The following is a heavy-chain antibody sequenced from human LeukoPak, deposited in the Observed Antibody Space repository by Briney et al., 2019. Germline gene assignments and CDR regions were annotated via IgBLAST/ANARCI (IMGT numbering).Heavy chain of an antibody. CDR1: GFTFSSYW. J-gene: IGHJ4*02. V-gene: IGHV3-7*01. D-gene: IGHD3-3*01. Sequence: GGSLILSCAASGFTFSSYWMSWVRQAPGKGLEWVANIKQDGSEKYYVDSVKGRFTISRDNAKNSLYLQMNSLRAEDTAVYYCARAGYDFWSVNFDYWGQGTLVTVSS. CDR2: IKQDGSEK. CDR3: ARAGYDFWSVNFDY.